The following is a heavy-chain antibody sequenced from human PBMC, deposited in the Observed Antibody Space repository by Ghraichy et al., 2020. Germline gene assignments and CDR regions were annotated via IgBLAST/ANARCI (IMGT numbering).Heavy chain of an antibody. CDR3: APDSSGYYYFDY. Sequence: GGSLRLSCAASGFTFSSYAMSWVRQAPGKGLEWVSAISGSGGSTYYADSVKGRFTISRDNSKNTLYLQMNSLRAEDTAVYYCAPDSSGYYYFDYWGQGTLVTVSS. D-gene: IGHD3-22*01. J-gene: IGHJ4*02. CDR1: GFTFSSYA. V-gene: IGHV3-23*01. CDR2: ISGSGGST.